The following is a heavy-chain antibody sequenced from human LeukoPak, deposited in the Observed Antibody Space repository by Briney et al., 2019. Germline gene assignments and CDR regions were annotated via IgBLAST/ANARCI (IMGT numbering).Heavy chain of an antibody. CDR2: IIPILGIA. CDR3: ARDRRYYYDSSGYLKAFDV. Sequence: SVKVSCKASGGTFRSYAISGVRQAPGQGLEWMGRIIPILGIANYAQKFQGRVTITADKSTSTAYMELSSLRSEDTAVYYCARDRRYYYDSSGYLKAFDVWGQGTMVTVSS. V-gene: IGHV1-69*04. D-gene: IGHD3-22*01. J-gene: IGHJ3*01. CDR1: GGTFRSYA.